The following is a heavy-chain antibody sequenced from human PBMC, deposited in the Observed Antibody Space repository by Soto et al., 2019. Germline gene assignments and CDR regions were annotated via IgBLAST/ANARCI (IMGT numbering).Heavy chain of an antibody. CDR1: GFTFSSYA. CDR2: ISGSGGST. CDR3: AKMVTYYDFWSGDYTAPYGMDV. Sequence: PGGSLRLSCAASGFTFSSYAMSWVRQAPGKGLEWVSAISGSGGSTYYADSVKGRFTISRDNSKNTLYPQMNSLRAEDTAVYYCAKMVTYYDFWSGDYTAPYGMDVRGQGNTVTFS. V-gene: IGHV3-23*01. J-gene: IGHJ6*02. D-gene: IGHD3-3*01.